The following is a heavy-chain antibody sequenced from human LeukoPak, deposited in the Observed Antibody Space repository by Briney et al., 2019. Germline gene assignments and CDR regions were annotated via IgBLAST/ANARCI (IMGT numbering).Heavy chain of an antibody. CDR3: ARGRVLDDSSGYAFDI. CDR2: INHSGST. V-gene: IGHV4-34*01. Sequence: SETLPLTCAVYGGSFSGYYWSWIRQPPGKGLEWIGEINHSGSTNYNPSLKSRVTISVDTSKNQFSLKLSSVTAADTAVYYCARGRVLDDSSGYAFDIWGQGTMVTVSS. D-gene: IGHD3-22*01. J-gene: IGHJ3*02. CDR1: GGSFSGYY.